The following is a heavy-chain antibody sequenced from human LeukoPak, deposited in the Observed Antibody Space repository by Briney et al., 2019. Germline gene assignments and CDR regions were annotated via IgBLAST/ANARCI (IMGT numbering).Heavy chain of an antibody. D-gene: IGHD4-17*01. Sequence: PSETLSLTCTVSGASISSYYWSWIRQPPGKGLEWIGYIYYSGSTNYNPSLKSRVTISVDTPKNQFSLKLSSVTAADTAVYYCARNYGDYPYYYYYMDVWGKGTTVTISS. J-gene: IGHJ6*03. CDR1: GASISSYY. V-gene: IGHV4-59*08. CDR3: ARNYGDYPYYYYYMDV. CDR2: IYYSGST.